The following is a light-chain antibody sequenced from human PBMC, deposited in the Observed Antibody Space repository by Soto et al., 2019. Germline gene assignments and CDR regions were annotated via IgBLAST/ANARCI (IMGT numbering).Light chain of an antibody. CDR1: QSVFGNY. CDR3: QQRATRVT. CDR2: GAS. V-gene: IGKV3D-20*02. J-gene: IGKJ5*01. Sequence: EIVLTQSPGTLSLSPGERATLSCRASQSVFGNYLAWYQQKPGQPPRLLFYGASTRAAGSPQRFSGSGSGTDFTLTISRLEPEDFAYYYCQQRATRVTFGQGTRLEIK.